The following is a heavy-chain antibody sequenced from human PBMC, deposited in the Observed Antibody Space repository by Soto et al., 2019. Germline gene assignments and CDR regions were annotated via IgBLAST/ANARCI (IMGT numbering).Heavy chain of an antibody. D-gene: IGHD6-13*01. CDR3: ARGGSSWRYYFDY. J-gene: IGHJ4*02. CDR2: IGTAGDT. Sequence: EVQLVESGGGLVQPGGSLRLSCAASGFTFSSYDMHWVRQATGKGLEWVSAIGTAGDTYYPGSVKGRFTISRENAKNSLYLQMNSLRAEDTAVYYCARGGSSWRYYFDYWGQGTLVTVS. V-gene: IGHV3-13*01. CDR1: GFTFSSYD.